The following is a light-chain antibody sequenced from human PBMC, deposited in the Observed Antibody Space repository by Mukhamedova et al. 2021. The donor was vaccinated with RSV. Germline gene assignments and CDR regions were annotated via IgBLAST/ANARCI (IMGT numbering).Light chain of an antibody. Sequence: GDGIPDRFSGSSSGAERYLTISSLQAEDEADYYCSSYTSSSTLYVFGTGTKVTVL. J-gene: IGLJ1*01. V-gene: IGLV4-69*01. CDR3: SSYTSSSTLYV.